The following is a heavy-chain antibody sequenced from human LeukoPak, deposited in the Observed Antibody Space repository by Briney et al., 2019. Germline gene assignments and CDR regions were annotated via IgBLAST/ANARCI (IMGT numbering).Heavy chain of an antibody. Sequence: SETLSLTCTVSGGSISSSSYYWGWIRQPPGKGLEWIGSIYYSGSTYYNPSLKSRVTISVDTSKNQFSLKLSSVTAADTAVYYCARDAGSYWPDETDWGQGTLVIVSS. V-gene: IGHV4-39*07. CDR2: IYYSGST. CDR1: GGSISSSSYY. J-gene: IGHJ4*02. CDR3: ARDAGSYWPDETD. D-gene: IGHD1-26*01.